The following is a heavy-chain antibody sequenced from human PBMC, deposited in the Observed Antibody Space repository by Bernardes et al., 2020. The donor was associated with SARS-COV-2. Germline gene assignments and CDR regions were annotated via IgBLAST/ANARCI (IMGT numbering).Heavy chain of an antibody. CDR2: ISYDGSNK. Sequence: GVSLRLSCAASGFTFSSYAMHWVRQAPGKGLEWVAVISYDGSNKYYADSVKGRFIISRDNSKNTLYLQMNSLRAEDTAVYYCARATGGYGMDVWGQGTTVTVSS. D-gene: IGHD4-17*01. CDR1: GFTFSSYA. V-gene: IGHV3-30-3*01. J-gene: IGHJ6*02. CDR3: ARATGGYGMDV.